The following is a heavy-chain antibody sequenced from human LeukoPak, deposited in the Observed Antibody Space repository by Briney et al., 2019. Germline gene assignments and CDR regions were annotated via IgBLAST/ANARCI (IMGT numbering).Heavy chain of an antibody. CDR3: ARGPLIKMTTLQFNWFDT. D-gene: IGHD5-24*01. CDR1: GYTFTGYY. J-gene: IGHJ5*02. Sequence: ASVKVSCKASGYTFTGYYMHWVRQAPGQGLEWMGWINPNSGGTNYAQKFQGRVTMTRDTSISTAYMELSRLRSDDTAVYYCARGPLIKMTTLQFNWFDTWGQGTLVTVSS. V-gene: IGHV1-2*02. CDR2: INPNSGGT.